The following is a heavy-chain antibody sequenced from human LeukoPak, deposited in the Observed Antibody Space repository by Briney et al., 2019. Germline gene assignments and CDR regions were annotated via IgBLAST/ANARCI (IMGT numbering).Heavy chain of an antibody. D-gene: IGHD3-10*01. J-gene: IGHJ5*02. CDR1: GGSFSGYY. Sequence: SETLSLTCAVYGGSFSGYYWSWIRQPPGKGLEWIGEINHSGSTNYNPSLKSRVTISVDTSKNQFSLKLSSVTAADTAVYYCARVPRGWFDPWGQGTLVTVPS. V-gene: IGHV4-34*01. CDR2: INHSGST. CDR3: ARVPRGWFDP.